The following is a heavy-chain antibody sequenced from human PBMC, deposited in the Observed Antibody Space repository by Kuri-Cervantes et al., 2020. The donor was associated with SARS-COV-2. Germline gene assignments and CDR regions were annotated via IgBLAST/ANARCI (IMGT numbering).Heavy chain of an antibody. CDR3: ARSGDCSSTSCYSLHGRNWFDP. CDR1: GGTFSSYA. Sequence: ASVKVSCKASGGTFSSYAISWVRQAPGQGLEWMGIINPSGGSTSYAQKFQGRVTMTRDTSTSTVYMELSSLRSEDTAVYYCARSGDCSSTSCYSLHGRNWFDPWGQGTLVTVSS. D-gene: IGHD2-2*02. CDR2: INPSGGST. V-gene: IGHV1-46*01. J-gene: IGHJ5*02.